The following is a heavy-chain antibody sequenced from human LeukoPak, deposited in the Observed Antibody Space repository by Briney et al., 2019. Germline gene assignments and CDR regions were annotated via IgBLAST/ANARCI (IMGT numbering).Heavy chain of an antibody. CDR2: IIPIFGTA. D-gene: IGHD5-12*01. J-gene: IGHJ4*02. CDR3: ARGRRGYSGYDDY. V-gene: IGHV1-69*01. CDR1: GGTFSSYA. Sequence: SVKVSCKASGGTFSSYAISWVRQAPGQGLEWMGGIIPIFGTANYAQKFQGRVTITADESTSTAYMELSSLRSEDTAVYYCARGRRGYSGYDDYWGQGTLVTVSS.